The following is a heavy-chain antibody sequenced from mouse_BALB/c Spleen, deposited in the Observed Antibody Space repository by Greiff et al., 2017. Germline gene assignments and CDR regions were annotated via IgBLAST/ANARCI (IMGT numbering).Heavy chain of an antibody. V-gene: IGHV5-9-4*01. D-gene: IGHD1-1*01. J-gene: IGHJ2*01. CDR2: ISSGGSYT. Sequence: EVKLVESGGGLVKPGGSLKLSCAASGFTFSSYAMSWVRQSPEKRLEWVAEISSGGSYTYYPDTVTGRFTISRDNAKNTLYLEMSSLRSEDTAMYYCAREAYYYGSSYFDYWGQGTTRTVSS. CDR1: GFTFSSYA. CDR3: AREAYYYGSSYFDY.